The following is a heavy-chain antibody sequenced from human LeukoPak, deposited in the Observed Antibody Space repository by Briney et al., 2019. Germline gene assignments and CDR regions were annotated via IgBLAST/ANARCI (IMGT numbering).Heavy chain of an antibody. J-gene: IGHJ3*02. V-gene: IGHV1-18*01. D-gene: IGHD2-2*01. Sequence: ASVKVSCKASGYTFTSYGISWVRQAPGQGLEWMGWISAYNGNTNYAQKLQGRVTMTTDTSTSTAYMELRSLRSDDTAVYYCARVWDCSSTSCGLDIWGQGTMVTVSS. CDR3: ARVWDCSSTSCGLDI. CDR2: ISAYNGNT. CDR1: GYTFTSYG.